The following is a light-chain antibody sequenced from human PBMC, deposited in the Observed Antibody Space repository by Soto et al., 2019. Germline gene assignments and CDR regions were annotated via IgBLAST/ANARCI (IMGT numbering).Light chain of an antibody. J-gene: IGKJ3*01. CDR2: GAS. Sequence: EIVLTQSPGTLSLSPGERATLSCRASQSVSSSYLAWYQQKPGQGPRLLIYGASSRATGIPDRFSGSGSGTDLTLTISRLEPEDCAVYYCQQYGSSPLFAFGPGTKVDIK. CDR3: QQYGSSPLFA. CDR1: QSVSSSY. V-gene: IGKV3-20*01.